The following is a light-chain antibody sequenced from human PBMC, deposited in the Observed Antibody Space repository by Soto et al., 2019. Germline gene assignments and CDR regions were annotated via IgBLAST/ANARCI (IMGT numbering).Light chain of an antibody. CDR1: QSVSTNF. Sequence: IVFAQSPGPLSFSPREGTTPSRRASQSVSTNFFAWYQQKPGQAPRLLIYGASTRATGIPDRFSGSGSGTDFTLTISRLEPEDFAVYYCQQYGRTSWTFGQGTKV. CDR3: QQYGRTSWT. J-gene: IGKJ1*01. V-gene: IGKV3-20*01. CDR2: GAS.